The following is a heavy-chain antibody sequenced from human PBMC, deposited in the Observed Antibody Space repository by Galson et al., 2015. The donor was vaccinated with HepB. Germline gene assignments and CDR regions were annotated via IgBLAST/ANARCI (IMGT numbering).Heavy chain of an antibody. V-gene: IGHV3-30-3*01. Sequence: SLRLSCAASGFTFSSYAMHWVRQAPGKGLEWVAVISYDGNNKYYADSVKGRFTISRGNSKNTLFLQLNSLRVEDTAVYYCAKGTRGGYTYGDQGARLLIDYWGQGTLVTVSS. CDR1: GFTFSSYA. CDR3: AKGTRGGYTYGDQGARLLIDY. J-gene: IGHJ4*02. D-gene: IGHD5-18*01. CDR2: ISYDGNNK.